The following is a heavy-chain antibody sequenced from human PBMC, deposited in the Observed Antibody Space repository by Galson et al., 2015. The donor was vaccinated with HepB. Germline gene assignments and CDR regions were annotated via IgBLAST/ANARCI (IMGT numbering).Heavy chain of an antibody. D-gene: IGHD3-22*01. CDR1: GFTFSSYS. V-gene: IGHV3-21*01. CDR3: ARVYYDSSGYCPFDY. CDR2: ISSSSSYI. Sequence: SLRLSCAASGFTFSSYSMNWVRQAPGKGLEWVSSISSSSSYIHYADSVKGRFTISRDNAKNSLYLQMNSLRAEDTAVYYCARVYYDSSGYCPFDYWGQGTLVTVSS. J-gene: IGHJ4*02.